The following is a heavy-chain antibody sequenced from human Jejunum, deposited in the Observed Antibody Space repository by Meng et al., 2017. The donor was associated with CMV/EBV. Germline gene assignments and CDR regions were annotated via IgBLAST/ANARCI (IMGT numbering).Heavy chain of an antibody. CDR3: VKDHKD. Sequence: EVRLLESGGDLVQPGGSLRLSCVGSGFTFSSYALSWVRQAPGKGLEWVSTVSGSSITTYYADSVKGRFTISRDNYNDILSLEMNSLRAEDTALYYCVKDHKDWGHGTLVTVSS. CDR2: VSGSSITT. CDR1: GFTFSSYA. J-gene: IGHJ4*01. V-gene: IGHV3-23*01.